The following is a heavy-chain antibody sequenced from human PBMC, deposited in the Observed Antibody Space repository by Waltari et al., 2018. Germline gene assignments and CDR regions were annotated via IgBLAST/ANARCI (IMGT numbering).Heavy chain of an antibody. Sequence: EVQLLESGGGLVQPGGSLRLSCAPSGFTFSNSWMTWVRQTPGKGLEWVATIKQDGSERYYGASVKGRFTISRDNAKNSLFLQMNSLRAEDSAMYYCTRGVVGATKGFDSWGQGTPVTVSS. V-gene: IGHV3-7*01. CDR2: IKQDGSER. D-gene: IGHD1-26*01. CDR1: GFTFSNSW. CDR3: TRGVVGATKGFDS. J-gene: IGHJ4*02.